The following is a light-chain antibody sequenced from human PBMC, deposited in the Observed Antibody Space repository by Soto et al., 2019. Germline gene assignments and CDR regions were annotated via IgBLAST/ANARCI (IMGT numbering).Light chain of an antibody. CDR2: KAS. V-gene: IGKV1-5*03. CDR1: QSISTW. CDR3: QQYNSYSPLT. Sequence: DIQMTQSPSTLPASVGDRVPITCRANQSISTWLAWYQQKPGKAPNLLIYKASRLETGVPSRFSGSGSGTEFTLTIRFLQPDDFATYYCQQYNSYSPLTFGGGTTGDIK. J-gene: IGKJ4*01.